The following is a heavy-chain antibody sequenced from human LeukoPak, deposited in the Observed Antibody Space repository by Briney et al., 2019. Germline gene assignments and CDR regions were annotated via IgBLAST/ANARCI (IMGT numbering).Heavy chain of an antibody. CDR3: SRGGVDYYGSETYYLMYYFDY. D-gene: IGHD3-10*01. CDR2: INRSGGAT. V-gene: IGHV3-23*01. CDR1: GFTFNTYG. J-gene: IGHJ4*02. Sequence: PGGSLRLSCEASGFTFNTYGMRWVRQAPGKGLEWVGGINRSGGATYYAHSVKGRFTIPRDEPPNTPYLQMNSLRADATAVYFLSRGGVDYYGSETYYLMYYFDYWGQGALVTVSS.